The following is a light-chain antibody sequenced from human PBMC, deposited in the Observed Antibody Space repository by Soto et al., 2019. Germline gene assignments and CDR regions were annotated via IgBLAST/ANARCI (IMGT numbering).Light chain of an antibody. V-gene: IGLV2-14*01. CDR1: SSDVGGYNY. CDR2: DVS. CDR3: SSYTSSSTRV. J-gene: IGLJ2*01. Sequence: QSALTQPTSVSGSPGQSITISCTGTSSDVGGYNYVSWYQQHPGKAPKLMIYDVSNRPSGVSNRFSGSKSGNTASLTISGLQAEDEADYSCSSYTSSSTRVFGGGTKVTVL.